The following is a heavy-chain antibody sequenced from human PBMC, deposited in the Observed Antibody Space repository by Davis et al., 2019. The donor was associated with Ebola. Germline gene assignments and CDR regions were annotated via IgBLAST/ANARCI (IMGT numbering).Heavy chain of an antibody. D-gene: IGHD2-21*01. V-gene: IGHV3-48*02. CDR3: ARVNLWSRGWGMDV. J-gene: IGHJ6*03. CDR2: ISTGGTTT. Sequence: GGSLRLSCAASGFTFSAYSMSWVRQAPGKGLEWLSYISTGGTTTYYADSVKGRFSNSRDNAENSLFLQMNSLRDEDTAVYYCARVNLWSRGWGMDVWGKGTTVIVSS. CDR1: GFTFSAYS.